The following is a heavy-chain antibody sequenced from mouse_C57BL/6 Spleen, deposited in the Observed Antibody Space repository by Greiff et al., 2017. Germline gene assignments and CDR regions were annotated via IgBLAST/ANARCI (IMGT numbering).Heavy chain of an antibody. Sequence: EVQRVESGGGLVKPGGSLKLSCAASGFTFSSYTMSWVRQTPEKRLEWVATISGGGGNTYYPDSVKGRFTISRDNAKNTLYLQMSSLRSEDTALYYCARQTAQEAWFAYWGQGTLVTVSA. CDR3: ARQTAQEAWFAY. CDR1: GFTFSSYT. J-gene: IGHJ3*01. D-gene: IGHD3-2*02. V-gene: IGHV5-9*01. CDR2: ISGGGGNT.